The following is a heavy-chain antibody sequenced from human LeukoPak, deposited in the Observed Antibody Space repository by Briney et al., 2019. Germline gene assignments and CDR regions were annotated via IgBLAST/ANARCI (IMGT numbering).Heavy chain of an antibody. CDR1: GGSISSYY. Sequence: PSETLSLTCTVSGGSISSYYWSWIRQPAGKGLEWIGRIYTSGSTNYNPSLKSRVTMSVDTSKNQFSLRLSSVTAADTALYYCARTTEGGYTYDYFYYYYMDVWGKGTTVTISS. J-gene: IGHJ6*03. CDR3: ARTTEGGYTYDYFYYYYMDV. V-gene: IGHV4-4*07. D-gene: IGHD5-18*01. CDR2: IYTSGST.